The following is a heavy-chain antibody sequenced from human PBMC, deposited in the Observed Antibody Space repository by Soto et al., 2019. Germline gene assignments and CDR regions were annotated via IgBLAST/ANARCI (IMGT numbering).Heavy chain of an antibody. Sequence: PSETLSLPCAASGGSISSGGYSWSWIRQPPGKGLEWIGYIYHSGSTYYNPSLKSRVTISVDRSKNQFSLKLSSVTAADTAVYYGARRYSSSRYYFDYWGQGTLVTVSS. D-gene: IGHD6-6*01. J-gene: IGHJ4*02. V-gene: IGHV4-30-2*01. CDR2: IYHSGST. CDR3: ARRYSSSRYYFDY. CDR1: GGSISSGGYS.